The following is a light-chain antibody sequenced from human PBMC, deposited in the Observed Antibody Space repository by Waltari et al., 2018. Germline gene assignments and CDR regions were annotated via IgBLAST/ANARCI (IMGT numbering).Light chain of an antibody. Sequence: QSALTQPPSASGSPGQSVTISCPGTSRDVGGYSYGSWYQQHPGKAPKLIIFEVFQRPSGVPDRFSGSKSGNTASLTVSGLQAEDEADYYCSSYAGSNNVVFGGGTKLTVL. V-gene: IGLV2-8*01. CDR2: EVF. CDR1: SRDVGGYSY. CDR3: SSYAGSNNVV. J-gene: IGLJ2*01.